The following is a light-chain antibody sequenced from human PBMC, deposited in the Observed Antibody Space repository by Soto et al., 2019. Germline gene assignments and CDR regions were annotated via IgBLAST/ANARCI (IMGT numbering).Light chain of an antibody. J-gene: IGKJ5*01. CDR1: QDISHY. CDR2: DAS. Sequence: DTHMSQSPAALSTPLGQTVTVTFQASQDISHYLNWYQQKPGKALKLLIYDASNLHPGVPSRFRGSGSGTEFSFNITSLEPEDVATYFCQQYDDLPMTFGQGTRLEIK. CDR3: QQYDDLPMT. V-gene: IGKV1-33*01.